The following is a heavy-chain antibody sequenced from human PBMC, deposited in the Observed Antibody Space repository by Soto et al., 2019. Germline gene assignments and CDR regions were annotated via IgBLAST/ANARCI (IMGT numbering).Heavy chain of an antibody. J-gene: IGHJ5*01. V-gene: IGHV3-23*01. CDR2: ISESSSST. CDR3: ANNPNCFVS. CDR1: GRTFSRHA. Sequence: GGSLRLSCAASGRTFSRHAMAWVRQAPGKGLEWLSSISESSSSTYYADSVKGRFTISKDNSKNMLYLQMNSLRAEVLVFYYCANNPNCFVSWGQGTLVTVSS.